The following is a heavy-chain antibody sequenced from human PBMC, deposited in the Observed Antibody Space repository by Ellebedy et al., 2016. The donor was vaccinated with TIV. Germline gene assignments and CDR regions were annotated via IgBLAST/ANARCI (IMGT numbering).Heavy chain of an antibody. V-gene: IGHV3-72*01. CDR3: ARVYERNGYNLGGH. J-gene: IGHJ4*02. Sequence: GESLKISCAASGFTVSDHYMDWVRQAPGKGLEWVGFIRSTAYGGTTQYAASVKGRFTISRDDSKNSLYLQMNSLKTEDTAVYYCARVYERNGYNLGGHWGQGTLVTVSS. CDR1: GFTVSDHY. D-gene: IGHD3-22*01. CDR2: IRSTAYGGTT.